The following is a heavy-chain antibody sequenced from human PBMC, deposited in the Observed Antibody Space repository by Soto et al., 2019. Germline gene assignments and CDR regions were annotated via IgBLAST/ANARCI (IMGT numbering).Heavy chain of an antibody. Sequence: QLPLQESGPALVNPSGTMSPPCCLSGDSVTDGFYYAVLVCQTTGKGLEWIASISAAGTTFRSSSLQSRVSISIDMSKNLFSLTLTALTAVDTAIYSFPRRRSSNGSLIHLWCLGMLGTASS. J-gene: IGHJ5*02. CDR1: GDSVTDGFYY. V-gene: IGHV4-39*01. D-gene: IGHD6-13*01. CDR2: ISAAGTT. CDR3: PRRRSSNGSLIHL.